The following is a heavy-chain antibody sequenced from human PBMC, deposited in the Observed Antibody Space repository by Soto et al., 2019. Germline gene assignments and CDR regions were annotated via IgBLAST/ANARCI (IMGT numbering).Heavy chain of an antibody. CDR1: GYTFTSYY. CDR3: ATGDTIFRVPLYNWFDP. D-gene: IGHD3-3*01. V-gene: IGHV1-46*01. Sequence: QVQLVQSGAEVKKPGASVKVSCKASGYTFTSYYMHWVRQAPGQGLEWMGIINPSGGSTSYAQKFQGRVTMTRDTSTSTVYMELSSLRSEDTAVYYCATGDTIFRVPLYNWFDPWGQGTLVTVSS. J-gene: IGHJ5*02. CDR2: INPSGGST.